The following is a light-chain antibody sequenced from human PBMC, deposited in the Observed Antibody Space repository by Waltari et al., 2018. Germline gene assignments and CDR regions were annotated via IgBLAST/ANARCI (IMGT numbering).Light chain of an antibody. CDR1: QSVSTY. Sequence: EIVLTQSPCTLSLSPGERATLSCRASQSVSTYLAWYQQKPGQAPRLLIYHASTRATGIPDRFSGSGSGTDFSLTISRLEPEDFAVYHCQHYLRLPATFGQGTKVEIK. CDR2: HAS. CDR3: QHYLRLPAT. V-gene: IGKV3-20*01. J-gene: IGKJ1*01.